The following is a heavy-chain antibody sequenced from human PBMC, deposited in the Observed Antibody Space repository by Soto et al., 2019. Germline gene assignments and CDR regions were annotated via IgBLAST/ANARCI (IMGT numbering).Heavy chain of an antibody. CDR1: GGSLGSSSYY. CDR2: ICYSGNT. D-gene: IGHD6-13*01. Sequence: LSLTCTVSGGSLGSSSYYWGWIRQSPGKGLEWIGNICYSGNTFYNPSLKSRVTISVDTSKNQFYLHLSSVTAADTAIFYCASIAAPGTTHFDFWGQGTLVTVSS. CDR3: ASIAAPGTTHFDF. V-gene: IGHV4-39*01. J-gene: IGHJ4*02.